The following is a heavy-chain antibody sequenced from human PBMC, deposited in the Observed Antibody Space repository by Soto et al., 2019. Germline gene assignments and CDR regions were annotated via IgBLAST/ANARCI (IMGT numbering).Heavy chain of an antibody. CDR2: IVVGSGNT. D-gene: IGHD3-22*01. V-gene: IGHV1-58*02. Sequence: ASVKVSCKASGFTFTSSAMQWVRQARGQRLEWIGWIVVGSGNTNYAQKFQERVTITRDMSTSTAYMELSSLRSEDTAVYYCAADPYYYDSSGDAFDIWGQGTMVT. J-gene: IGHJ3*02. CDR1: GFTFTSSA. CDR3: AADPYYYDSSGDAFDI.